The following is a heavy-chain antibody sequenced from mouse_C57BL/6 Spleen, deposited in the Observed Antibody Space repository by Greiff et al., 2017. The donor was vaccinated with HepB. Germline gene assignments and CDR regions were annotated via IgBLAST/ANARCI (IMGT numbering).Heavy chain of an antibody. Sequence: VQLQQSGPGLVQPSQSLSITCTVSGFSLTSYGVHWVRQSPGKGLEWLGVIWRGGSTDYNAAFMSRLSITKDNSKSQVFFKMNSLQADDTAIYYCAKEYGSSYVGYFDVWGTGTTVTVSS. V-gene: IGHV2-5*01. CDR1: GFSLTSYG. CDR2: IWRGGST. J-gene: IGHJ1*03. D-gene: IGHD1-1*01. CDR3: AKEYGSSYVGYFDV.